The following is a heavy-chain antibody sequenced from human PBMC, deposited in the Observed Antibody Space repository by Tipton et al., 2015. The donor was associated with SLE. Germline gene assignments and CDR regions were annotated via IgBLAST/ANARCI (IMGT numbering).Heavy chain of an antibody. CDR1: GGSFSGYY. J-gene: IGHJ4*02. V-gene: IGHV4-59*12. Sequence: TLSLTCAVYGGSFSGYYWSWIRQPPGKGLEWIGYIYYSGSTNYNPSLKSRVTISVDTSKNQFSLKLSSVTAADTAVYYCARSKAVAANGFDYWGQGTLVTVSS. CDR2: IYYSGST. CDR3: ARSKAVAANGFDY. D-gene: IGHD6-19*01.